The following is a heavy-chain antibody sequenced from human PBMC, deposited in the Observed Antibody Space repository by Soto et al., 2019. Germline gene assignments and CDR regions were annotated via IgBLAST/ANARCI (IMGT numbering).Heavy chain of an antibody. V-gene: IGHV1-2*02. J-gene: IGHJ6*02. D-gene: IGHD3-22*01. CDR1: GYTFTGYY. Sequence: ASVKVSCKASGYTFTGYYMHWVRQAPGQGLEWMGWINPNSGGTNYAQKFQGRVTMTRDTSISTAYMELSSLRSEDTAVYYCARGSGDSSGYYYYGMDVWGQGTTVTVSS. CDR2: INPNSGGT. CDR3: ARGSGDSSGYYYYGMDV.